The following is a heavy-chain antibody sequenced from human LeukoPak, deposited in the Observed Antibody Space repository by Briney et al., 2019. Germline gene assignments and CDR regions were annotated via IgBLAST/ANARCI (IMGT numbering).Heavy chain of an antibody. J-gene: IGHJ4*02. V-gene: IGHV3-23*01. D-gene: IGHD3-22*01. CDR1: GFTFSSYA. Sequence: GGSLRLSCAASGFTFSSYAMSWVRQAPGQGLEWVSAISGSGGSTYYADSVKGRFTISRDNSKNMLYLQMNSLRAEDTAVYYCAKDETLIVVIILDYWGQGTLVTASS. CDR3: AKDETLIVVIILDY. CDR2: ISGSGGST.